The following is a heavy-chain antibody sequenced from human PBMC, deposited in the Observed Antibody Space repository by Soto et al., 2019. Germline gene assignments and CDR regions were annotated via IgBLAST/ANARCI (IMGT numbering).Heavy chain of an antibody. CDR2: IIPIFGTA. J-gene: IGHJ6*02. Sequence: SVKVSCKASGGTFSSYAISWVRQAPGQGLEWMGGIIPIFGTANYAQKFKGRVTITADESTSTANIELSSLRTEDTAVYYFAIAARPGYYYYGMDVWGQGTTVTVSS. D-gene: IGHD6-6*01. CDR1: GGTFSSYA. CDR3: AIAARPGYYYYGMDV. V-gene: IGHV1-69*13.